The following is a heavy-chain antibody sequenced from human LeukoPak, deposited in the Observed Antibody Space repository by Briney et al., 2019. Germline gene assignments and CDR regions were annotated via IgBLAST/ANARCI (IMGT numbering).Heavy chain of an antibody. CDR1: GFTFDDYA. CDR2: ISWNSGSI. CDR3: AKDSGGWSYAFDI. Sequence: GGSLRLSCAASGFTFDDYAMHWVRQAPGKGLDWVSGISWNSGSIGYADSVKGRFTISRDNAKNSLYLQMNSLRAEDMALYYCAKDSGGWSYAFDIWGQGTMVTVSS. V-gene: IGHV3-9*03. D-gene: IGHD2-15*01. J-gene: IGHJ3*02.